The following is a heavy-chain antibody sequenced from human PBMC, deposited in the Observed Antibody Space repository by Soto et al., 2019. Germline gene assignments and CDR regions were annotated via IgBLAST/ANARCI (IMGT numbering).Heavy chain of an antibody. D-gene: IGHD5-18*01. CDR2: IYYSGST. V-gene: IGHV4-39*01. Sequence: SETLSLTCTVSGGSISSSSYYWGWIRQPPGKGLEWIGSIYYSGSTYYNPSLKSRVTISVDTSKNQFSLKLSSVTAADTAVYYCARHDGEDTAMTPVLTGFDPWGQGTLVTVSS. CDR3: ARHDGEDTAMTPVLTGFDP. CDR1: GGSISSSSYY. J-gene: IGHJ5*02.